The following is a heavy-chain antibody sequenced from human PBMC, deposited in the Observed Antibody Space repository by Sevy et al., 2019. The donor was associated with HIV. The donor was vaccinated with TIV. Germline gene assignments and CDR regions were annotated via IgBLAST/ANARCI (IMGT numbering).Heavy chain of an antibody. CDR1: GFNFSIYG. Sequence: GGSLRLSCAASGFNFSIYGMHWVRQAPGKGLEWVELIWYDGSNKYYEDSVKGRFTISRDNSKNTLSLQMNILSAEDTALYYYVRGRDYGKFDYWGQGTLVTVSS. CDR2: IWYDGSNK. V-gene: IGHV3-33*01. J-gene: IGHJ4*02. CDR3: VRGRDYGKFDY. D-gene: IGHD4-17*01.